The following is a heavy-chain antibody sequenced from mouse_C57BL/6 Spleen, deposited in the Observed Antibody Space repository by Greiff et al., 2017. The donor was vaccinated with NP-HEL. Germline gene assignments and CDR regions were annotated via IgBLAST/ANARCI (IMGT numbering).Heavy chain of an antibody. CDR1: GYTFTSYW. D-gene: IGHD1-2*01. J-gene: IGHJ2*01. CDR3: ARWLLRNYFDY. Sequence: VQLQQPGAELVRPGSSVKLSCKASGYTFTSYWMHWVKQRPIQGLEWIGNIDPSDSETHYNQKFKDKATLTVDKSSSTAYMLLSSLTSEDSAVYYCARWLLRNYFDYWGQGTTLTVSS. CDR2: IDPSDSET. V-gene: IGHV1-52*01.